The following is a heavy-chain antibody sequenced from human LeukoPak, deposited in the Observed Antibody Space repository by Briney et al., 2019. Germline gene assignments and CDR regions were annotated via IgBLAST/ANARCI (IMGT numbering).Heavy chain of an antibody. CDR1: GFTFSSYA. J-gene: IGHJ6*03. D-gene: IGHD4-17*01. Sequence: PGGSLRLSCAASGFTFSSYAMSWVRQAPGKGLEWVSAISGSGGSTYYADSVKGRFTISRDNSKNTLYLQMNSLRAEDTAVYYCAKDDGYGDYYYYMDVWGKGTTVTVSS. V-gene: IGHV3-23*01. CDR3: AKDDGYGDYYYYMDV. CDR2: ISGSGGST.